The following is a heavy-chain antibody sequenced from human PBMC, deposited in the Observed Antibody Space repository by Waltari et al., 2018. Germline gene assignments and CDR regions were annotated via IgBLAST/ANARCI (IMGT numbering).Heavy chain of an antibody. CDR3: ARRGRTTLSYYFDY. CDR2: IYFSGST. CDR1: GGSIISGDSY. J-gene: IGHJ4*02. D-gene: IGHD4-4*01. Sequence: QVQLQESGPGLVKPSQTLSLTCTVSGGSIISGDSYWSWIRQPLGKGLEWIGYIYFSGSTYYNPSLKSRVTISVDTSKNQFSLKLNAVTAADTAVYYCARRGRTTLSYYFDYWGQGTLVTVSS. V-gene: IGHV4-30-4*08.